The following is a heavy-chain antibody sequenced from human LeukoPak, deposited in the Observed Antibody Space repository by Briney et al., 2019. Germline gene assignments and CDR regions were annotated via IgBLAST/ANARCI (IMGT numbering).Heavy chain of an antibody. D-gene: IGHD3-3*01. CDR1: GGTFSSYA. Sequence: ASVKVSCKASGGTFSSYAISWVRQAPGQGLEWMGGIIPIFGTANYAQKFQGRVTITADESTSTAYMELSSLRSEDTAVYYCARGLRFLEWLHAFDIWGQGTMVTVSS. CDR2: IIPIFGTA. CDR3: ARGLRFLEWLHAFDI. J-gene: IGHJ3*02. V-gene: IGHV1-69*13.